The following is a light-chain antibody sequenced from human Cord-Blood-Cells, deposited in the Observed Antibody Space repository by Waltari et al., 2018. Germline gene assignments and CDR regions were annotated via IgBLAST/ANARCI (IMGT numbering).Light chain of an antibody. V-gene: IGKV4-1*01. J-gene: IGKJ2*01. CDR1: QSVLYSSNNKNY. Sequence: DIVMTQSPDSLAVSLGERATINCKSSQSVLYSSNNKNYLAWYQQKPGQPPKLLIYWASTRGSGVPERFSGSGSVTDVTLTISSLQAEDVSVYYCQQYYSTPPYTFGQGTKLEIK. CDR2: WAS. CDR3: QQYYSTPPYT.